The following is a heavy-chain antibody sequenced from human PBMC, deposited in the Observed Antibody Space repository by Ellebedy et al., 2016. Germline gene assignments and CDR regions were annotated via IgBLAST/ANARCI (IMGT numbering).Heavy chain of an antibody. J-gene: IGHJ6*03. CDR3: ARGKRGIAVVPHYMDV. CDR2: IYYGGST. Sequence: SETLSLTXNVSGGSINSVGDYWSWIRQHPGKGLEWIGYIYYGGSTHYNPPLQSRVTISVDTSKNQFALKLSSVTAADTAVYYCARGKRGIAVVPHYMDVWGKGTTVTVSS. CDR1: GGSINSVGDY. D-gene: IGHD6-19*01. V-gene: IGHV4-31*03.